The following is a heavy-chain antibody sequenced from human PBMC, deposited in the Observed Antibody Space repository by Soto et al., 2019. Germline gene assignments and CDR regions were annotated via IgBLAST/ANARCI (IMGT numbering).Heavy chain of an antibody. CDR3: ARDTFPPRNGTTVTKGLSRPDYYYGMDV. V-gene: IGHV1-18*01. D-gene: IGHD4-17*01. CDR1: GYTFTSYG. J-gene: IGHJ6*02. CDR2: ISAYNGNT. Sequence: QVQLVQSGAEVKKPGASVKVSCKASGYTFTSYGISWVRQAPGQGLEWMGWISAYNGNTNYAQKLQGRVTMTTDTSTSTAYMELRSLRSDDTAVYYCARDTFPPRNGTTVTKGLSRPDYYYGMDVWGQGTTVTVSS.